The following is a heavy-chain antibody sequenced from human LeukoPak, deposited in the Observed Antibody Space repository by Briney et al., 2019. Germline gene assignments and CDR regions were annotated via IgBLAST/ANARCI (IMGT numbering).Heavy chain of an antibody. J-gene: IGHJ3*02. V-gene: IGHV4-59*01. CDR2: IYYSGST. Sequence: SETLSLTCTVSGGSISSYYWSWIRQPPGKGLEWIGYIYYSGSTNYNPSLKSRVTISVDTSKNQFSLKLSSVTAADTAVYYCASFGDSSGYPWAFDIWGQGTMVTVSS. CDR1: GGSISSYY. D-gene: IGHD3-22*01. CDR3: ASFGDSSGYPWAFDI.